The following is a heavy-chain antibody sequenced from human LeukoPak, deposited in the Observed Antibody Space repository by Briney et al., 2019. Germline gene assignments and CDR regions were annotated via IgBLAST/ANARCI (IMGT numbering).Heavy chain of an antibody. CDR3: ASRAAYYYGSGGIDY. Sequence: PSETLSLTCAVSGGSISSSNWWSWVRQPPGKGLEWIGEIYHSGSTNYNPSLKSRVTISVDKSKNQFSLKLSSVTAADTAVYYCASRAAYYYGSGGIDYWGQGTLVTVSS. CDR1: GGSISSSNW. V-gene: IGHV4-4*02. J-gene: IGHJ4*02. D-gene: IGHD3-10*01. CDR2: IYHSGST.